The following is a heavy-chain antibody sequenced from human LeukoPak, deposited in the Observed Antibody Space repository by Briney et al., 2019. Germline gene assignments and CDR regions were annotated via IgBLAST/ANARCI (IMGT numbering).Heavy chain of an antibody. V-gene: IGHV4-59*08. D-gene: IGHD3-16*01. CDR3: ARHVGRGTQIYYMDV. CDR1: GGSISTYY. Sequence: SETLSLTCTVSGGSISTYYWSWIRERPGKGLEWVGYIYYSGSANYNPYLTSRGTISVDTSKNQFSLQLSSVTAAGTAVYYCARHVGRGTQIYYMDVGGKGPTLTVPS. J-gene: IGHJ6*03. CDR2: IYYSGSA.